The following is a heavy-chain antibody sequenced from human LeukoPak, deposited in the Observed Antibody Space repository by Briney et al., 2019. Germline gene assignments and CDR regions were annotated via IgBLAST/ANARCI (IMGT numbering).Heavy chain of an antibody. CDR3: ARGGILWFGELLHDDAFDI. D-gene: IGHD3-10*01. CDR2: IYYSGST. J-gene: IGHJ3*02. V-gene: IGHV4-39*07. CDR1: GGSISSSSYY. Sequence: SETLSLTCTVSGGSISSSSYYWGWIRQPPGKGLEWIGGIYYSGSTYYNPSLKSRVTISVDTSKNQFSLKLSSVTAADTAVYYCARGGILWFGELLHDDAFDIWGQGTMVTVSS.